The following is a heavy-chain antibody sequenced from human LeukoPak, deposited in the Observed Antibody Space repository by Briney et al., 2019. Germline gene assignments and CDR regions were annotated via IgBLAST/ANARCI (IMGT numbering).Heavy chain of an antibody. V-gene: IGHV4-38-2*02. D-gene: IGHD6-13*01. CDR1: GFSISTHYY. J-gene: IGHJ4*02. CDR3: ARYSSSWYGDY. Sequence: SETLSLTCTVSGFSISTHYYWGWIRQPPGKGLEWIGSIYHSGSTYYNPSLKSRVTMSVDTSKNQFSLKLSSVTAADTAVYYCARYSSSWYGDYWGQGTLVTVSS. CDR2: IYHSGST.